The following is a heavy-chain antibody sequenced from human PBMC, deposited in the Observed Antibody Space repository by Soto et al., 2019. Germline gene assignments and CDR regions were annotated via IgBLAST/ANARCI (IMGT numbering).Heavy chain of an antibody. D-gene: IGHD3-10*01. CDR2: IDSYGSTT. CDR3: ARGGLHAFYKDN. V-gene: IGHV3-74*01. CDR1: GFTFSNYW. Sequence: EVQLVESGGGLVQPGGSLRLSCAASGFTFSNYWMHWVRQAPGVGLVWVSRIDSYGSTTNYADSVKGRFTVSRDNARNTLYLQMNSLRAEETAIYYCARGGLHAFYKDNWGQGILVTVSS. J-gene: IGHJ4*02.